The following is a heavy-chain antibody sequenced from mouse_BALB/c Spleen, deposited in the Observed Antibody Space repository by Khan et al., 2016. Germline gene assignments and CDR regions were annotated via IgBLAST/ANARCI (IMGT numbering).Heavy chain of an antibody. J-gene: IGHJ1*01. CDR2: INTYSGES. V-gene: IGHV9-3-1*01. CDR1: GYTFTNYG. Sequence: QIQLVQSGPELKKPGKTVKISCKASGYTFTNYGMNWVKQAPGKGLKWMGWINTYSGESTYAADFKGRSAFSLATSAHTAYLQINNLTNENPTTYFCARYRSYYGSSRYFAVWGAGTTVTVSS. CDR3: ARYRSYYGSSRYFAV. D-gene: IGHD1-1*01.